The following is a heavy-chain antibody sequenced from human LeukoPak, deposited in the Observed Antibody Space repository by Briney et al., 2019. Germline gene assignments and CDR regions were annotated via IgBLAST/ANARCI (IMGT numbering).Heavy chain of an antibody. J-gene: IGHJ4*02. CDR3: ARAYSGYDCDY. CDR2: INPDSGGT. D-gene: IGHD5-12*01. CDR1: GYTFTGHY. Sequence: GASVKVSCKASGYTFTGHYMHWVRQAPGQGLEWMGWINPDSGGTNYAQKFQGRITMTRDTSISTAYMELTRLRSDETAVYYCARAYSGYDCDYWGQGTLVTVSS. V-gene: IGHV1-2*02.